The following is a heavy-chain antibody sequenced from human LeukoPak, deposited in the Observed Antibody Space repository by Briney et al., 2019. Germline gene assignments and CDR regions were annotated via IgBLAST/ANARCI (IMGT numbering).Heavy chain of an antibody. CDR3: AKNNDYGGSYWYFDL. CDR2: IRYDGNNK. V-gene: IGHV3-30*02. CDR1: GFTFSDYS. D-gene: IGHD4-23*01. J-gene: IGHJ2*01. Sequence: GGSLRLSCAASGFTFSDYSMHWVRQAPGKGLNWVAFIRYDGNNKYYEDSVKGRFTISRDSSKNTLYLQMSSLRDEDTAVYYCAKNNDYGGSYWYFDLWGRGTLVTVSS.